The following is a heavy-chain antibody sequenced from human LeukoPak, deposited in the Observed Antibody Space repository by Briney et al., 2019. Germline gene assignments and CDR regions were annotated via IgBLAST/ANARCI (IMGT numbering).Heavy chain of an antibody. Sequence: SETLSLTCTVSGGSISSGSYYWGWIRQPPGKGLEWIGSIYYSGSTYYNPSLKSRVTISVDTSKNQFSLKLSSVTAADTAVYYCARVKGGSGSYYTNWFDPWGQGTLVTVSS. V-gene: IGHV4-39*07. D-gene: IGHD3-10*01. J-gene: IGHJ5*02. CDR2: IYYSGST. CDR3: ARVKGGSGSYYTNWFDP. CDR1: GGSISSGSYY.